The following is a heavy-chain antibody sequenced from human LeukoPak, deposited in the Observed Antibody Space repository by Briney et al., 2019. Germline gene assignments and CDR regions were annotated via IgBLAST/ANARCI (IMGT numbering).Heavy chain of an antibody. CDR1: GFTFSSYG. Sequence: GGTLRLSCAASGFTFSSYGMSWVRQAPGKGLEWVSAISGSGGSTYYADSVKGRFTISRDNSKNTLYLQMNSLRAEDTAVYYCAKGAVGAGGLFFDYWGQGTLVTVSS. CDR2: ISGSGGST. CDR3: AKGAVGAGGLFFDY. J-gene: IGHJ4*02. V-gene: IGHV3-23*01. D-gene: IGHD1-26*01.